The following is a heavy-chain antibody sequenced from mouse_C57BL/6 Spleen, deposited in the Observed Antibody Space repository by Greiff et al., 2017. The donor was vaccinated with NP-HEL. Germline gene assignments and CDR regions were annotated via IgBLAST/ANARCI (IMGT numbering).Heavy chain of an antibody. V-gene: IGHV6-3*01. CDR3: AAYGNYGY. CDR2: ISLKSDNFAT. CDR1: GFTFSNYW. Sequence: EVKVEESGGGLVQPGGSMKLSCVASGFTFSNYWMNWVRQSPEQGLEWVAQISLKSDNFATHYAESVKGRFTISREGTKSSVYLQMNNLRAEDTGIDCCAAYGNYGYWGKGTTLTVST. J-gene: IGHJ2*01. D-gene: IGHD2-1*01.